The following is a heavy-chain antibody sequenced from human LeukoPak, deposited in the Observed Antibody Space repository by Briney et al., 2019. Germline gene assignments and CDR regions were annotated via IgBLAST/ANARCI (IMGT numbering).Heavy chain of an antibody. CDR1: GFTFSTYA. V-gene: IGHV3-30*18. J-gene: IGHJ4*02. Sequence: PAGGSLRLACAASGFTFSTYAMHWVRQAPGRGLERVTVISYDGSIKYYADSVKGRFTISRDNSKNTVYLQMHSLRDEDTAVYFCAKGGEMATIEESDYWGQGTLVTVSS. CDR2: ISYDGSIK. D-gene: IGHD5-24*01. CDR3: AKGGEMATIEESDY.